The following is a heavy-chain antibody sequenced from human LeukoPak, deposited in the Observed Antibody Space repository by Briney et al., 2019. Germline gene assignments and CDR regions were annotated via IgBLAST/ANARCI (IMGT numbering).Heavy chain of an antibody. J-gene: IGHJ5*02. V-gene: IGHV1-2*02. CDR2: INPNSGGT. CDR3: ARDQAPRMITFGGPRRWFDP. CDR1: GYRFNSYG. Sequence: ASVKVSCKASGYRFNSYGISWVRQAPGQGLEWMGWINPNSGGTNYAQKFQGRVTMTRDTSISTAYMELSRLRSDDTAVYYCARDQAPRMITFGGPRRWFDPWGQGTLVTVSS. D-gene: IGHD3-16*01.